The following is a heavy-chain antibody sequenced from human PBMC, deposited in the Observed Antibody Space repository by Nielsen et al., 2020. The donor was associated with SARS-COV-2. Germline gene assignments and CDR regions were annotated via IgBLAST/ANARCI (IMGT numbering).Heavy chain of an antibody. V-gene: IGHV4-34*01. Sequence: LRLSCGVYGGSFSTYYWSWIRQPPGKGLEWIGEINHSGRTNYNPSLKSRVTISVDMSKNQFSLKLTSVTAADTAVYYCRATIDDKDFWGQGTLVTVSS. CDR2: INHSGRT. J-gene: IGHJ4*02. CDR3: RATIDDKDF. CDR1: GGSFSTYY. D-gene: IGHD5-12*01.